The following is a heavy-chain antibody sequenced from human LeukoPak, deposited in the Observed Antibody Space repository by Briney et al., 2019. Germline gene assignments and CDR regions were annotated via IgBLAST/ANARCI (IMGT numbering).Heavy chain of an antibody. CDR2: IHYSGSS. CDR3: AREGYSYGYGMDV. CDR1: GGSISTYY. Sequence: SETLSLTCSVSGGSISTYYWSWVRQPPGKGPEWIGYIHYSGSSNYDPSLKSRVTISVDTSKNQFSLKLSSVTAADTAVYYCAREGYSYGYGMDVWGQGTAVTVSS. J-gene: IGHJ6*02. V-gene: IGHV4-59*01. D-gene: IGHD5-18*01.